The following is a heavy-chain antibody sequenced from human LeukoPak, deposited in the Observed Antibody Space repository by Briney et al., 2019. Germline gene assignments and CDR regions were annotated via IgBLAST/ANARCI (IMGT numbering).Heavy chain of an antibody. CDR3: ASMITFGGVIVNSFDY. CDR2: ISAYNGNT. CDR1: GYTFTSYG. V-gene: IGHV1-18*01. Sequence: ASVKVSCKASGYTFTSYGISWVRQAPGQGLEWMGWISAYNGNTNYAQKLQGRVTMTTDTSTSTAYMELRSLRSDDTAVYYCASMITFGGVIVNSFDYWGQGTLVTVSS. J-gene: IGHJ4*02. D-gene: IGHD3-16*02.